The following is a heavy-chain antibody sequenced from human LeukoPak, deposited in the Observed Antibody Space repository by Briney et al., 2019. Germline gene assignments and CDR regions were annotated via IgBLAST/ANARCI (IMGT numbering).Heavy chain of an antibody. V-gene: IGHV3-21*04. D-gene: IGHD3-22*01. CDR3: AKGLRVVTIYYYYYMDV. CDR1: GFTFSSYS. Sequence: GGSLRLSCAASGFTFSSYSMNWVRQAPGKGLEWVSFISSSSSYIYYADSVKGRFTISRDNSKNTLYLQMNSLRAEDTAVYYCAKGLRVVTIYYYYYMDVWGKGTTVTVSS. J-gene: IGHJ6*03. CDR2: ISSSSSYI.